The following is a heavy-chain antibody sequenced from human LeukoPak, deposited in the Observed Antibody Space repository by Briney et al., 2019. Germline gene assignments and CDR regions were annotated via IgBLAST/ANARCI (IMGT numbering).Heavy chain of an antibody. J-gene: IGHJ4*02. Sequence: PGRSLRLSCAASGFTFSSYGMQWVRQAPGKGLEWVAVIWYDGSNKYYADSVKGRFTISRDNSKNTLYLQMNSLRAEDTAVYYCARGREANIAAAGTFDYWGQGTLVTVSS. D-gene: IGHD6-13*01. CDR1: GFTFSSYG. V-gene: IGHV3-33*01. CDR2: IWYDGSNK. CDR3: ARGREANIAAAGTFDY.